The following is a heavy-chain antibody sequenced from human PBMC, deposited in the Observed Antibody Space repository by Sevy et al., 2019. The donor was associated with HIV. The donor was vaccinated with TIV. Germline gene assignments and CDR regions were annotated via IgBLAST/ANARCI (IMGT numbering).Heavy chain of an antibody. CDR2: ISSNSAYI. J-gene: IGHJ4*02. CDR1: GFTFSSYR. CDR3: ARSVLEISTWRSDD. D-gene: IGHD3-10*02. Sequence: GGSLRLSCAASGFTFSSYRMTWVRQAPGKGLEWVSCISSNSAYINYADSVKGRFTISRDNAKNLLYLQMDSLRAEDTAVEYWARSVLEISTWRSDDWGQGTRVAVSS. V-gene: IGHV3-21*01.